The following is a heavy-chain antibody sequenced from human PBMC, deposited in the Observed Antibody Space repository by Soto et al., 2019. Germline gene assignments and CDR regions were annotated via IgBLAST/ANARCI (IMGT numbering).Heavy chain of an antibody. CDR2: INDSGGT. CDR1: GGSFSGYC. Sequence: QVQLQQWGAGLLKPSETLSLNCAVYGGSFSGYCWSWIRQPPGKGLEWIGEINDSGGTNYNPSLKSRVSLSVDTSKNQFSLNLSSVTAADTAVYHCARGRKAYSSSWYVDWGQGTLVTVSS. V-gene: IGHV4-34*01. CDR3: ARGRKAYSSSWYVD. D-gene: IGHD6-13*01. J-gene: IGHJ4*02.